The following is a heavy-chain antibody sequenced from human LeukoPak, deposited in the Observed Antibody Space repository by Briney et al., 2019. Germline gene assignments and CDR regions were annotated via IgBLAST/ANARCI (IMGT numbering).Heavy chain of an antibody. D-gene: IGHD2-21*02. V-gene: IGHV3-7*01. J-gene: IGHJ3*02. CDR2: IKQDGSEK. CDR3: ARDRIVVVTAVKNDAFDI. CDR1: GFTFSSHW. Sequence: GGSLRLSCAASGFTFSSHWMSWVRQAPGKGLEWVANIKQDGSEKYYVDSVKGRFTISRDNAKNSLYLQMNSLRAEDTAVYYCARDRIVVVTAVKNDAFDIWGQGTMVTVSS.